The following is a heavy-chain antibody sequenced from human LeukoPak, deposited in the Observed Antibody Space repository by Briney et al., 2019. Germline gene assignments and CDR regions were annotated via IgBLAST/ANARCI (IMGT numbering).Heavy chain of an antibody. Sequence: ASVKVSRKASGYTFTGYYIHWVRQAPGQGLEWMGWINPNSGGTNYAQKFQGRVTMTRDTSITYMELSRLRSDDTALYYCARAYSGYEAFDYWGQGTLVTVSS. D-gene: IGHD5-12*01. CDR1: GYTFTGYY. CDR3: ARAYSGYEAFDY. J-gene: IGHJ4*02. CDR2: INPNSGGT. V-gene: IGHV1-2*02.